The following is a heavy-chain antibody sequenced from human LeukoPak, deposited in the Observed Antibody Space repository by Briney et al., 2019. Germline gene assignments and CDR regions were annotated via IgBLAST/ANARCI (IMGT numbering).Heavy chain of an antibody. CDR1: GFTFDDNA. V-gene: IGHV3-9*01. D-gene: IGHD2-2*02. J-gene: IGHJ4*02. Sequence: PGRSLRLSCAASGFTFDDNAMHWVRQAPGKGLEWVSGISWNSGGIVYADSVKGRFTISRDNAKNSLYLQMNSLRAEDTALYYCAKGGCRSTSCYIDYWGQGTLVTVSS. CDR3: AKGGCRSTSCYIDY. CDR2: ISWNSGGI.